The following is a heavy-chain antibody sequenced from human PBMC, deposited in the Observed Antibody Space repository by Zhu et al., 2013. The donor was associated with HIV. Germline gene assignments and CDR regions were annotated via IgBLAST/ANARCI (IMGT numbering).Heavy chain of an antibody. J-gene: IGHJ6*02. Sequence: QVQLVQSGAEVKKPGASVKVSCKASGHTFSSYGISWVRQAPGQGLEWVGWISAYNGNTNYAQKPQGRVTMTTDISTTTAYMELRSLRSDDTAVYYCARAIVGATRYYYYGMDVWGQGTTVTVSS. CDR3: ARAIVGATRYYYYGMDV. V-gene: IGHV1-18*01. CDR1: GHTFSSYG. D-gene: IGHD1-26*01. CDR2: ISAYNGNT.